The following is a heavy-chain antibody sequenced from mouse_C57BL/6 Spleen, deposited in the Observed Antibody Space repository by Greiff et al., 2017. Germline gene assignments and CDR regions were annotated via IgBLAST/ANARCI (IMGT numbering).Heavy chain of an antibody. J-gene: IGHJ3*01. V-gene: IGHV6-3*01. CDR1: GFTFSNYW. CDR3: TIYYDYDGVAY. Sequence: EVKVEESGGGLVQPGGSMKLSCVASGFTFSNYWMNWVRQSPEKGLEWVAQIRLKSDNYATHYAESVKGRFTISRDDSKSSVYLQMNNLRAEDTGIYYCTIYYDYDGVAYWGQGTLVTVSA. D-gene: IGHD2-4*01. CDR2: IRLKSDNYAT.